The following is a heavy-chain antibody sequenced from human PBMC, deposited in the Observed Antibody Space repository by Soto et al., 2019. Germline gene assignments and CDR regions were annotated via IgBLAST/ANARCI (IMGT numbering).Heavy chain of an antibody. CDR1: GGSISIGGYY. Sequence: QVQLQESGPGLVKPSETLSFTCTVSGGSISIGGYYWSWIRPHPGKGLEWIGYIYYSGSSYYNPSVTSRVTILRDTSKSHFSLTQLSVTVADMAVDYCARGDTALVYYFDHCGQGSLVTVSS. CDR3: ARGDTALVYYFDH. J-gene: IGHJ4*02. D-gene: IGHD5-18*01. CDR2: IYYSGSS. V-gene: IGHV4-31*03.